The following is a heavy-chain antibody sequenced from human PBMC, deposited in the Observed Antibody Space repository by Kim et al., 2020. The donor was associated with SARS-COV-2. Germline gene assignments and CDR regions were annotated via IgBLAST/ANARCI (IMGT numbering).Heavy chain of an antibody. V-gene: IGHV3-21*04. CDR3: ARDSNPQTKYSSGWGVDY. CDR1: GFTVSSYS. J-gene: IGHJ4*02. Sequence: GGSLRLSCAASGFTVSSYSMNWVRQAPGKGLEWVSSISSSSSYIYYAESVKGRFTISRDNAKNSLYLQMNSLRAEDTAVYYCARDSNPQTKYSSGWGVDYWGQGALVTVSS. CDR2: ISSSSSYI. D-gene: IGHD6-19*01.